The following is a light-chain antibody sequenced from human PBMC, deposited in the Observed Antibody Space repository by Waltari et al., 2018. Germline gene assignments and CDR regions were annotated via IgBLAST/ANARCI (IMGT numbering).Light chain of an antibody. V-gene: IGLV1-44*01. CDR1: ASTLEEKT. J-gene: IGLJ2*01. CDR2: ANR. Sequence: QSPLPPAPSASGPPGQRLTISCSGSASTLEEKTTRWFRQLPEPAPKLLIYANRRRASGVPDRFSGSKSGTSASLDIIGLQSDDEADYFCATWDDSLNAVVFGGGTRLTVL. CDR3: ATWDDSLNAVV.